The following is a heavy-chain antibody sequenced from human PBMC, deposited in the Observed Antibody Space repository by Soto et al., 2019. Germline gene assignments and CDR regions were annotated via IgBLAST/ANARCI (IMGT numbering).Heavy chain of an antibody. CDR1: GFTFSSYG. CDR2: IWYDGSNK. J-gene: IGHJ4*02. V-gene: IGHV3-33*01. Sequence: QVQLVESGGGVVQPGRSLRLSCAASGFTFSSYGMHWVRQAPGKGLEWVAVIWYDGSNKYYADSVKGRFTISRDNSKNTLYLQMNSLRAEDTAVYYCAREDGDYVPFDYWGQGTLVTVSS. CDR3: AREDGDYVPFDY. D-gene: IGHD4-17*01.